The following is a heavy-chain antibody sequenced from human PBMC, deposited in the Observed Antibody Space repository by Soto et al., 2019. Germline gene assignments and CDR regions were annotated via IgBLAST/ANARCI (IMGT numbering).Heavy chain of an antibody. CDR1: GGSISSGDYY. V-gene: IGHV4-30-4*01. J-gene: IGHJ4*02. CDR2: IYYSGST. CDR3: ARVFRRGYDSSGSYYFDY. D-gene: IGHD3-22*01. Sequence: SETLSLTCTVSGGSISSGDYYWSWIRQPPGKGLEWIGYIYYSGSTYYNPSLKSRVTISVDTSKNQFSLKLSSVTAADTAVYYCARVFRRGYDSSGSYYFDYWGQGTLVTVSS.